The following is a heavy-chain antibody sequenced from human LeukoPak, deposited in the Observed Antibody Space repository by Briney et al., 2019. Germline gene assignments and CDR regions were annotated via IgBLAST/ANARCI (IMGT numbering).Heavy chain of an antibody. CDR1: GGSISSYY. D-gene: IGHD1-7*01. J-gene: IGHJ4*02. V-gene: IGHV4-39*01. CDR2: IYYSGST. Sequence: PSETLSLTCTVSGGSISSYYWSWIRQPPGKGLEWIGSIYYSGSTYYNPSLKSRVTISVDTSKNQFSLKLSSVTAADTAVYYCARLGITGTTGRDYWGQGTLVTVSS. CDR3: ARLGITGTTGRDY.